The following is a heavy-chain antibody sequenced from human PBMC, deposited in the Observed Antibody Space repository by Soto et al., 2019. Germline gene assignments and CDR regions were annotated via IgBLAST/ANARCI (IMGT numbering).Heavy chain of an antibody. D-gene: IGHD6-19*01. CDR1: GFTFSSYG. Sequence: PVGSLRLSCAASGFTFSSYGMHWVRQAPGKGLEWVAVIWYDGSNKYYADSVKGRFTISRDNSKNTLYLQMNSLRAEDTAVYYCARDLRIEVAGTGYWGQGTLVTVSS. V-gene: IGHV3-33*01. CDR2: IWYDGSNK. CDR3: ARDLRIEVAGTGY. J-gene: IGHJ4*02.